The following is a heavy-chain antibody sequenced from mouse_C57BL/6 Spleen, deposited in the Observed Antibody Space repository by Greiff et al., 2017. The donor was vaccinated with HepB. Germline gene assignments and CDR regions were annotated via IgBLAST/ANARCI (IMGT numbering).Heavy chain of an antibody. CDR2: IRPNSGST. CDR1: GYTFTSYW. J-gene: IGHJ3*01. Sequence: QVQLQQPGAELVKPGASVKLSCKASGYTFTSYWMHWVKQRPGQGLEWIGMIRPNSGSTNYNEKFKSKATLTVDKSSSTAYMQLSSLTSEDSAVYDGESYSSGYGLAYWGQGTLVTVSA. CDR3: ESYSSGYGLAY. D-gene: IGHD3-2*02. V-gene: IGHV1-64*01.